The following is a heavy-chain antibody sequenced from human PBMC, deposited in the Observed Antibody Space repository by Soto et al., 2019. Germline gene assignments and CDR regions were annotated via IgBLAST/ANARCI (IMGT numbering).Heavy chain of an antibody. J-gene: IGHJ4*02. CDR3: ARGYSPQRDFDY. D-gene: IGHD2-15*01. V-gene: IGHV4-31*03. CDR1: GGSISTYNY. CDR2: IYYSGST. Sequence: SETLSLTCTVSGGSISTYNYWSWIRQHPGKGLEWIGYIYYSGSTYYNPSLKSRVTISVVTSKNQFSLKLSSVTAADTAVYYCARGYSPQRDFDYWGQGTLVTVSS.